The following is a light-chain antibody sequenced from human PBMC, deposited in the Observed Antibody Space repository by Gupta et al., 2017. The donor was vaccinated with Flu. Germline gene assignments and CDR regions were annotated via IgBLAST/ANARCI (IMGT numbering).Light chain of an antibody. Sequence: GDRVTITCRASQGIRNDLGWYQQKPGKAPKLLIYAASSLQSGVPSRFSGSGSGTDFTLTISSLQPEDFATYYCLQDYNYPFTFGPGTKVDIK. CDR2: AAS. CDR1: QGIRND. J-gene: IGKJ3*01. CDR3: LQDYNYPFT. V-gene: IGKV1-6*01.